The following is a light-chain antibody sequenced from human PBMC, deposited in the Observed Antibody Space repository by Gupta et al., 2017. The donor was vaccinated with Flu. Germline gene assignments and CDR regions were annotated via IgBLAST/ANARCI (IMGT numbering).Light chain of an antibody. V-gene: IGKV3D-20*01. J-gene: IGKJ2*01. Sequence: EIVLTQSPATLSLSPGERATLSCGASQSVSSNLLAWYKQKPGLAPRLVIYDASSRATGIPDRFSGSGSGTEFTLTIIRREQEDFAVYYCQQYGSSPPYTFGQGTKLEIK. CDR2: DAS. CDR1: QSVSSNL. CDR3: QQYGSSPPYT.